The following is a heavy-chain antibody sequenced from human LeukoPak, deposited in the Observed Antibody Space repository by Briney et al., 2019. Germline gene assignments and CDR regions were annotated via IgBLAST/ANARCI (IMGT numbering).Heavy chain of an antibody. V-gene: IGHV1-3*01. J-gene: IGHJ4*02. CDR3: AREDVLMAMAN. Sequence: ASVKVSCKASGYTFTSYAMHWVRQAPGQRLEWMGWINAGNGNTKYSQKFQGRVTITRDTSASTAYMELSSLRSGDTAVYYCAREDVLMAMANWGQGILVTVSS. D-gene: IGHD5-18*01. CDR1: GYTFTSYA. CDR2: INAGNGNT.